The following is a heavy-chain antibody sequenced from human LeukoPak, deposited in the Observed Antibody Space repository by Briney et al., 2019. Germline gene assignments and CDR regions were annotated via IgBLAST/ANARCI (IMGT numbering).Heavy chain of an antibody. CDR3: ARDGPISSESYFDY. CDR1: GGSVSSYY. Sequence: PSETLSLTCSVSGGSVSSYYWSWIRQSPGKGLEWIGYIHNSGRTNYNPSLKSRVTGFVDTSKNQVSLRLSFVTAAGTAVYYCARDGPISSESYFDYWGQGALVTVSS. D-gene: IGHD1-26*01. CDR2: IHNSGRT. V-gene: IGHV4-4*08. J-gene: IGHJ4*02.